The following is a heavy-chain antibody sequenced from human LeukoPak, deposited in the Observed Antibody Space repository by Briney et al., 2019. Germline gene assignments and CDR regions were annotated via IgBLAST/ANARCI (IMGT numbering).Heavy chain of an antibody. CDR2: IYYSGST. CDR1: SDSISSSY. D-gene: IGHD2-2*01. CDR3: ARGYCSSTICFQYFHH. Sequence: PSETLSLTCTVSSDSISSSYWSWIRQPPGKGLEWIGYIYYSGSTNYNPSLKSRVAISVDTSKNQFSLKLNSVTAADTAVYHCARGYCSSTICFQYFHHWGQGTLVTVSS. V-gene: IGHV4-59*01. J-gene: IGHJ1*01.